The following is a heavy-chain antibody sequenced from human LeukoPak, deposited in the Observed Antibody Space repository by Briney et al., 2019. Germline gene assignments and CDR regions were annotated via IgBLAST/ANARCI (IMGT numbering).Heavy chain of an antibody. CDR1: GFTFSNYA. CDR3: ARVDVVTVGKNAFDI. CDR2: IGGGFTT. V-gene: IGHV3-23*01. D-gene: IGHD4-23*01. Sequence: PGGSLRLSCAASGFTFSNYAMSWVRRAPGKGLEWVSVIGGGFTTYYADSVKGRFSISRDNSKNTLYLQMNSLRAEDTAVYYCARVDVVTVGKNAFDIWGQGTMVTVSS. J-gene: IGHJ3*02.